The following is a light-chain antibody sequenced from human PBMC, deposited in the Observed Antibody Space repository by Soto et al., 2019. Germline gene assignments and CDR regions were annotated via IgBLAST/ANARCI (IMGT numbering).Light chain of an antibody. V-gene: IGKV1-39*01. Sequence: DIHMTQSPSSLSVSVGDRVTITCRTSQNINAWLAWYQQRPGQAPKLLIYDASTVQSGVPSRFSGSGSGTDFTLTISSLQPEDLATYFCQQSYSTPPWTSGQGTK. CDR1: QNINAW. J-gene: IGKJ1*01. CDR3: QQSYSTPPWT. CDR2: DAS.